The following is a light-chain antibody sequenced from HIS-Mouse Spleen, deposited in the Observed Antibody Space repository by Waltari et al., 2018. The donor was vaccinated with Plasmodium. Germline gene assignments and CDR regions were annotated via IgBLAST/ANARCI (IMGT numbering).Light chain of an antibody. CDR1: RSGSSN. CDR3: QQYNNWSFT. Sequence: EIVMTQSPATLSVSPGERATLSCRASRSGSSNLAWYQQKPGQAPRLLIYGASTRGTGIPARFSGIGSGTEFTLTISSLQSEDFAVYYCQQYNNWSFTFGPGTKVDIK. J-gene: IGKJ3*01. V-gene: IGKV3-15*01. CDR2: GAS.